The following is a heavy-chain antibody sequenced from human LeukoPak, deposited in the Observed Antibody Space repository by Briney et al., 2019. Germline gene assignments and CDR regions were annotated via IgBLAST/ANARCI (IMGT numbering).Heavy chain of an antibody. J-gene: IGHJ4*02. CDR3: AKAGPYGSYLDY. D-gene: IGHD4-17*01. CDR2: ISGSGGST. V-gene: IGHV3-23*01. Sequence: RAGGSLRLSCAASGFTFSSYAMSWDRQAPGKGLEWVSAISGSGGSTYYADSVKGRFTIPRDNSKNTLYLQMNSLRAEDTAVYYCAKAGPYGSYLDYWGQGTLVTVSS. CDR1: GFTFSSYA.